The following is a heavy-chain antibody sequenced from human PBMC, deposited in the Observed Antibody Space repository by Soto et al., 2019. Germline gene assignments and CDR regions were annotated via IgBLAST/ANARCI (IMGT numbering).Heavy chain of an antibody. CDR3: ARHIAVAGTRGFDY. J-gene: IGHJ4*02. Sequence: QVQLHESGPGLVKPSGTLSLTCAVSGGSISSNNWWSWVLQPPLKGREWIGEMYPSGTINYNPSLKCRVTISVDKAKNQFSLELSSVTAADTAVYYCARHIAVAGTRGFDYWGQGTLVTVSS. D-gene: IGHD6-19*01. CDR1: GGSISSNNW. V-gene: IGHV4-4*02. CDR2: MYPSGTI.